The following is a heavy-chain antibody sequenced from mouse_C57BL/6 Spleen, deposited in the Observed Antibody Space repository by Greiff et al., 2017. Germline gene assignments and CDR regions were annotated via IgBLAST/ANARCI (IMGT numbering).Heavy chain of an antibody. CDR3: ARYRCSNPMGYAMDY. V-gene: IGHV7-3*01. J-gene: IGHJ4*01. Sequence: EVKLVESGGGLVQPGGSLSLSCAASGFTFTDYYMSWVRQPPGKALEWLGFIRNKANGYTTEYSASVKGRFTISRDNSQSILYLQMNALRTEDSATYYCARYRCSNPMGYAMDYWGQGTSVTVSS. CDR2: IRNKANGYTT. D-gene: IGHD2-5*01. CDR1: GFTFTDYY.